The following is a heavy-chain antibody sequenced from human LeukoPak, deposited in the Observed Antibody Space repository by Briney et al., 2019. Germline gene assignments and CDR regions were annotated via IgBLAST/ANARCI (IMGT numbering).Heavy chain of an antibody. D-gene: IGHD3-22*01. CDR2: INPKTGGT. CDR1: GYAFTGYN. Sequence: ASVKVSCKASGYAFTGYNMHWVRQAPGQGLEWMGWINPKTGGTNYAQKFQGRVTMTRDTSISTAYMELSRLRSDDTAVYYCARVYYDSSGYPDYWGQGTLVTVSS. V-gene: IGHV1-2*02. J-gene: IGHJ4*02. CDR3: ARVYYDSSGYPDY.